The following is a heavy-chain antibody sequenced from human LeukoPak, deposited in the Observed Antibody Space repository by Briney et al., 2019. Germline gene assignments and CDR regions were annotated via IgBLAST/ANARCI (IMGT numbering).Heavy chain of an antibody. J-gene: IGHJ6*04. CDR2: IYYSGST. CDR3: ARDLSSGWSNYYYGMDV. D-gene: IGHD6-19*01. Sequence: KSSETLSLTCTVSGGSISSYYWSWIRQPPGKGLEWIGYIYYSGSTNYNPSLKSRVTISVDTSKNQFSLKLSSVTAADTAVHYCARDLSSGWSNYYYGMDVWGKGTTVTVSS. V-gene: IGHV4-59*01. CDR1: GGSISSYY.